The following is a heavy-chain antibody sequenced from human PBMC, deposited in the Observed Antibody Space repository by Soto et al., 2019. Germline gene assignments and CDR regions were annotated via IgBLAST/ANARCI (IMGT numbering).Heavy chain of an antibody. D-gene: IGHD6-6*01. Sequence: SETLSLTCSLYSGSLSGYYWSWIRQPPGKGLEWIGEISPSGTTNYSPSLKSRVSISVDTSKNQFSLNLTSLTAADTAVYYCARAPKVSGSAQTRPDFWGQGSLATVSS. V-gene: IGHV4-34*01. CDR1: SGSLSGYY. CDR3: ARAPKVSGSAQTRPDF. J-gene: IGHJ4*02. CDR2: ISPSGTT.